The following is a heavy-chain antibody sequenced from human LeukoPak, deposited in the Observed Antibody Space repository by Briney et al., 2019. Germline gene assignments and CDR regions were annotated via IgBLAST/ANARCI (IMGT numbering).Heavy chain of an antibody. CDR1: GFTVSSNY. CDR2: IYSGGST. J-gene: IGHJ3*02. Sequence: GGSLRLSCAASGFTVSSNYMSWVRQAPGKGLEWVSVIYSGGSTYYADSVKGRFTISRDNSKNTLYLQMSSLTAEDTAVYYCARVGVVPAAIPDGFDIWGQGTMVTVSS. V-gene: IGHV3-53*01. D-gene: IGHD2-2*01. CDR3: ARVGVVPAAIPDGFDI.